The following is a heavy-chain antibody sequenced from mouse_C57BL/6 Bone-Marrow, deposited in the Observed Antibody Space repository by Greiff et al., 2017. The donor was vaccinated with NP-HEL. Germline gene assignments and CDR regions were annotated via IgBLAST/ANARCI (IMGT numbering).Heavy chain of an antibody. V-gene: IGHV1-26*01. CDR3: ARELLFDY. CDR1: GYTFTDYY. Sequence: EVQLQQSGPELVKPGASVKLSCKASGYTFTDYYMNWVKQSHGKSLEWIGDINPNNGGTSYNQKFKGKATLTVDKSSSTAYMELRSLTSEDSAVYYCARELLFDYWGQGTTLTVSS. J-gene: IGHJ2*01. CDR2: INPNNGGT.